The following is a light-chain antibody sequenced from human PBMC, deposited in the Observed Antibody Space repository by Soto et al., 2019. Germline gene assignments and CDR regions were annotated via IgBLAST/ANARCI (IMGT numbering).Light chain of an antibody. Sequence: QSVLTQPASVSGSPGQSITISCTGTSTDVGRYNYVSWYRQHPGKAPKLMVYDVSNRPSWVSNRFSGSKSDITASLTISGLQAEDEVDYYCTSYTSDSTYVFGTGTKVTVL. CDR1: STDVGRYNY. J-gene: IGLJ1*01. CDR2: DVS. CDR3: TSYTSDSTYV. V-gene: IGLV2-14*01.